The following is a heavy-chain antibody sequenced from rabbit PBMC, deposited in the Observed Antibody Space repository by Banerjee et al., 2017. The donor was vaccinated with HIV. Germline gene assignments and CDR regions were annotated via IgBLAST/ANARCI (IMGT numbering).Heavy chain of an antibody. CDR2: IAGGSIGTT. CDR3: ARDLAGAIGWNFNL. V-gene: IGHV1S45*01. CDR1: GFTLSSYW. D-gene: IGHD4-1*01. Sequence: QEQLEESGGDLVKPEGSLTLTCTASGFTLSSYWMCWVRQAPGKGLEWIGCIAGGSIGTTYYASWAKGRFTISKTSSTTVTLQMSSLTPADTATYFCARDLAGAIGWNFNLWGQGTLVTVS. J-gene: IGHJ4*01.